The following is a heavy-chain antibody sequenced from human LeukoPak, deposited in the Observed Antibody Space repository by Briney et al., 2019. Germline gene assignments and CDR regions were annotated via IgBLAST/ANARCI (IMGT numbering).Heavy chain of an antibody. J-gene: IGHJ4*02. CDR1: GFTFSSYE. Sequence: EGSLRLSCAASGFTFSSYEMNWVRQAPGKGLEWVSYISSSGSTIYYADSVKGRFTISRDNAKNSLYLQMNSLRAEDTAVYYCARVGGIRTYFDYWGQGTLVTVSS. CDR3: ARVGGIRTYFDY. CDR2: ISSSGSTI. D-gene: IGHD2-15*01. V-gene: IGHV3-48*03.